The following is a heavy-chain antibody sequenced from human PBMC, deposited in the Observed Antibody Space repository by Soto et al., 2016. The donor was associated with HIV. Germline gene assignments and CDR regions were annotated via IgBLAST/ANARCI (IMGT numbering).Heavy chain of an antibody. CDR1: GFTFSTYA. J-gene: IGHJ4*02. CDR3: AKFRAAVADTWSDY. V-gene: IGHV3-23*01. Sequence: EVQLLESGGGLVQPGGSLRISCAASGFTFSTYAMNWVRQAPGKGLEWVSTISLNGGSTYYADSVKGRFTISRDNFKNTLYLQMNSLRAEDTAVYYCAKFRAAVADTWSDYWGQGTLGHRLL. CDR2: ISLNGGST. D-gene: IGHD6-19*01.